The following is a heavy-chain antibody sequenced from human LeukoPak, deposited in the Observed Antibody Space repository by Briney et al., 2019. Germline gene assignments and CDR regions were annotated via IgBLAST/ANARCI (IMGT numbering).Heavy chain of an antibody. CDR3: TAIRPDY. V-gene: IGHV3-74*01. J-gene: IGHJ4*02. Sequence: GGSLRLSCAASGFPFSTSWMHWVRQAPGKGLVWVARIKSDVRSTDYADSVKGLFTISRDDANDILYLQMNSLRAEDTAVYFCTAIRPDYWGQGTVVTVSS. CDR1: GFPFSTSW. CDR2: IKSDVRST. D-gene: IGHD2-21*02.